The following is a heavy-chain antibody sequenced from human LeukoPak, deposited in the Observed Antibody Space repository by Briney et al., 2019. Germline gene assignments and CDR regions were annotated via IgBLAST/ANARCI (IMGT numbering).Heavy chain of an antibody. CDR3: ARVDTAMVPPYYYYGMDV. CDR2: XXXSSSYI. CDR1: GFTFSSYS. V-gene: IGHV3-21*01. D-gene: IGHD5-18*01. Sequence: GGSXXXSCXXSGFTFSSYSMNWVRQAPGKGLEXVSXXXXSSSYIYYADSVKGRFTISRDNAKNSLYLQMNSLRAEDTAVYYCARVDTAMVPPYYYYGMDVWGKGTTVTVSS. J-gene: IGHJ6*04.